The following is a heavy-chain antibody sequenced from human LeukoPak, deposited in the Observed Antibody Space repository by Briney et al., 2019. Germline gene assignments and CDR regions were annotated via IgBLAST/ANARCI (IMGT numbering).Heavy chain of an antibody. V-gene: IGHV4-30-2*01. CDR2: IYHGGST. CDR1: GGSISSGGYS. J-gene: IGHJ4*02. D-gene: IGHD3-10*01. Sequence: PSETLSLTCAVSGGSISSGGYSWSWIRQPPGKGLEWIGYIYHGGSTYYNPSLKSRVTISVDRSKNQFSLKLSSVTAADTAVYYCARDARGYYGSGSYSYYFDYWGQGTLVTVSS. CDR3: ARDARGYYGSGSYSYYFDY.